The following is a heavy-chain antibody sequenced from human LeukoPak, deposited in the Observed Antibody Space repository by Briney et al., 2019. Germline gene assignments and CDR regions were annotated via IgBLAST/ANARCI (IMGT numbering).Heavy chain of an antibody. Sequence: GGSLRLSCAASGFTFANYVTHWVRQAPGKGLEWVAVTSPDEGLKFYGDSVKGRFTISRDNAKSTVHLQMNSLRAEDTAVYYCARGGYGAHMGWGQGTLVTVSS. V-gene: IGHV3-30*04. CDR1: GFTFANYV. D-gene: IGHD5-18*01. CDR2: TSPDEGLK. J-gene: IGHJ4*02. CDR3: ARGGYGAHMG.